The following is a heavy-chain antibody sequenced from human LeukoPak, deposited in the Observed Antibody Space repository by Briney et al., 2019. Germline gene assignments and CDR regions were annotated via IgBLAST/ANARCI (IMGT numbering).Heavy chain of an antibody. Sequence: SETLSLTCAVYGGSFSGYYWSWIRQPPGKGLEWIGEINHSGSTNYNPSLKSRVTISVDTSKNQFSLKLSSVTAADTAVYYCAREGMSIAAPRRAFDIWGQGTMVTVSS. J-gene: IGHJ3*02. CDR1: GGSFSGYY. CDR2: INHSGST. V-gene: IGHV4-34*01. CDR3: AREGMSIAAPRRAFDI. D-gene: IGHD6-6*01.